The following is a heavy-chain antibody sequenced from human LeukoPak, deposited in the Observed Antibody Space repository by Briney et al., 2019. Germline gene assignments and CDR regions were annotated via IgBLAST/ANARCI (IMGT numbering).Heavy chain of an antibody. CDR1: GGSISSGGYY. CDR3: ARKSYGEHAFDI. CDR2: IYYSGST. Sequence: PSQTLSLTCTVSGGSISSGGYYWSWIRQHPGKGLEWIGYIYYSGSTYYNPSLKSRVTISVDTSKNQFSLKLSSVTAADTAVCYCARKSYGEHAFDIWGQGTMVTVSS. D-gene: IGHD5-18*01. J-gene: IGHJ3*02. V-gene: IGHV4-31*03.